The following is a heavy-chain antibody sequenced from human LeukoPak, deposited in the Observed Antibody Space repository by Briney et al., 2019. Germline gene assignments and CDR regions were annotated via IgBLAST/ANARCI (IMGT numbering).Heavy chain of an antibody. CDR3: ARAYDSSDYLSPVDY. CDR1: GYTFTAYY. CDR2: INPNSGGT. J-gene: IGHJ4*02. D-gene: IGHD3-22*01. V-gene: IGHV1-2*02. Sequence: ASVWVSCKASGYTFTAYYIHWVRQAPGQGLEWMGWINPNSGGTNYAQTFQGRVTMTRDTSISTAYMQLSRLTSDDTAVYYCARAYDSSDYLSPVDYWGQGALVTVPS.